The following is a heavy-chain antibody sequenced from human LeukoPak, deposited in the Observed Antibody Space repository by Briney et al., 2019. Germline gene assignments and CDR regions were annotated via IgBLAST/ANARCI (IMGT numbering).Heavy chain of an antibody. J-gene: IGHJ4*02. D-gene: IGHD7-27*01. CDR1: GFTFSSYS. Sequence: GGSLRLSCAASGFTFSSYSMNWVRQAPGKGLEWVSSISSSSSYIYYADSVKGRFTISRDNAKNSLYLQMNSLRAEDTAVYYCAKDRWGPGLFDYWGQGTLVTVSS. V-gene: IGHV3-21*04. CDR3: AKDRWGPGLFDY. CDR2: ISSSSSYI.